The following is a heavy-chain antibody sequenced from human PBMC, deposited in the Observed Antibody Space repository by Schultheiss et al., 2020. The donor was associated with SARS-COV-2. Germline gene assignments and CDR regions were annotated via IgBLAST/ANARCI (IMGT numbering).Heavy chain of an antibody. CDR2: ISYDGSNK. D-gene: IGHD6-6*01. CDR1: GFTFSSYG. CDR3: ARALYSSSPYYYYYGMDV. Sequence: GGSLRLSCAASGFTFSSYGMHWVRQAPGKGLEWVAVISYDGSNKYYADSVKGRFTISRDNAKNSLYLQMNSLRAEDTAVYYCARALYSSSPYYYYYGMDVWGQGTTVTVSS. V-gene: IGHV3-33*05. J-gene: IGHJ6*02.